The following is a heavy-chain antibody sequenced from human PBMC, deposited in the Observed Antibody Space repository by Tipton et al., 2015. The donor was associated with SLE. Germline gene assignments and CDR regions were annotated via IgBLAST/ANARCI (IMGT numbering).Heavy chain of an antibody. Sequence: TLSLTCTVSGGSISSGGYYWSWIRQHPGKGLEWIGNIYHSGSTFYNPSLKSRVTISVDTSRNQFSLKLSSVTAADTAVYYCARTGDYFDYWGQGTLVTVSS. J-gene: IGHJ4*02. CDR2: IYHSGST. D-gene: IGHD3-10*01. V-gene: IGHV4-31*03. CDR1: GGSISSGGYY. CDR3: ARTGDYFDY.